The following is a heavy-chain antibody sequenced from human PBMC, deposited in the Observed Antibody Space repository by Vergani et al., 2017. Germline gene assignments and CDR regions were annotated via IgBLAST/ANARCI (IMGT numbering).Heavy chain of an antibody. V-gene: IGHV1-69*04. J-gene: IGHJ6*02. CDR2: IIPILGIA. CDR1: GGTFSSYA. Sequence: QVQLVQSGAEVKKPGSSVKVSCKASGGTFSSYAISWVRQAPGQGLEWMGRIIPILGIANYGQKFQGRVTITADKSTSTAYMELSSLRSEDTAVYYCARDLFVVVPAAMVGMDVWGQGTTVTVSS. D-gene: IGHD2-2*01. CDR3: ARDLFVVVPAAMVGMDV.